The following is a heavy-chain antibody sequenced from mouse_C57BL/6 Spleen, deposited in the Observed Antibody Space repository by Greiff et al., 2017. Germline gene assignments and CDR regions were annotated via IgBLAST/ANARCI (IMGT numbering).Heavy chain of an antibody. CDR2: IDPSDSYT. CDR3: ARSSNYGAMDY. Sequence: QVQLKQPGAELVMPGASVKLSCKASGYTFTSYWMHWVKQRPGQGLEWIGEIDPSDSYTNYNQKFKGKSTLTVDKSSSTAYMQLSSLTSEDSAVYYCARSSNYGAMDYWGQGTSVTVSS. J-gene: IGHJ4*01. V-gene: IGHV1-69*01. D-gene: IGHD2-5*01. CDR1: GYTFTSYW.